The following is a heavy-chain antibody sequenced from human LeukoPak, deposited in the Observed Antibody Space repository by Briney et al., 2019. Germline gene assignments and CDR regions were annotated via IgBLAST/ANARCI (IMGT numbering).Heavy chain of an antibody. V-gene: IGHV3-23*01. CDR3: AKSRDSSGYLGLSAY. J-gene: IGHJ4*02. D-gene: IGHD3-22*01. Sequence: GGSLRLSCAASGFTFSSYAMSWVRQAPWKGLEWVSAISGSGVTTYYADSVKGRFTISRDNSKNTLYLQMNSLRAEDTAVYHCAKSRDSSGYLGLSAYWGQGTLVTVSS. CDR2: ISGSGVTT. CDR1: GFTFSSYA.